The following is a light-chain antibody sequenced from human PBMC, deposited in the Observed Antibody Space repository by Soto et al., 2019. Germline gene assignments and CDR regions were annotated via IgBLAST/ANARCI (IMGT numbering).Light chain of an antibody. CDR1: QSISSW. J-gene: IGKJ1*01. Sequence: DIQMTQSPSTLSASVGDRVTITCRASQSISSWLAWYQQKPGKAPKLLIYKASTLESGVPSRFSGSGSGTEFTITISSLQPDDFATYHCQQYNGYSWTFGQGTKVEIK. CDR2: KAS. V-gene: IGKV1-5*03. CDR3: QQYNGYSWT.